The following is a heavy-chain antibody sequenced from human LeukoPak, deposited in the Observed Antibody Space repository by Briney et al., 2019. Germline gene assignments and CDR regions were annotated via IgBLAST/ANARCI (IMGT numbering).Heavy chain of an antibody. V-gene: IGHV3-53*01. CDR1: GFTVSSNY. Sequence: GGSLRLSCAASGFTVSSNYMSWVRQAPGKGLEWVSVIYSGGSTYYADSVKGRFTISRDNSKNTLYLQMNSLRAEDTAVYYCAKDLVLRFLEWPLPYYFDYWGQGTLVTVSS. D-gene: IGHD3-3*01. CDR3: AKDLVLRFLEWPLPYYFDY. J-gene: IGHJ4*02. CDR2: IYSGGST.